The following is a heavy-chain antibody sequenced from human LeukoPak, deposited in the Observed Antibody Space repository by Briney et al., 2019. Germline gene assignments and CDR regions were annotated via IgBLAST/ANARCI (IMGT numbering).Heavy chain of an antibody. Sequence: GGSLRLSCAASGFTFSSYWMSWVRQAPGKGLEWVANIKQDGSEKYYVDSVKGRLTISRDNAKNSLYLQMNSLRAEDTAVYYCASSSGYRDDAFDIWGQGTMVTVSS. CDR3: ASSSGYRDDAFDI. J-gene: IGHJ3*02. CDR1: GFTFSSYW. CDR2: IKQDGSEK. D-gene: IGHD3-22*01. V-gene: IGHV3-7*01.